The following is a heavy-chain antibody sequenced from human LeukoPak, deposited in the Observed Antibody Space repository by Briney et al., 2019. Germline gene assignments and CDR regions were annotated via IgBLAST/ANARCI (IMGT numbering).Heavy chain of an antibody. CDR2: ISYDGSNK. CDR1: GFTFSSYG. D-gene: IGHD6-13*01. J-gene: IGHJ1*01. Sequence: PGRSLRLSCAASGFTFSSYGMHWVRQAPGKRLEWVAVISYDGSNKYYADSVKGRFTISRDNSKNTLYLQMNSLRAEDTAVYYCALQQLATKYFQHWGQGTLVTVSS. V-gene: IGHV3-30*03. CDR3: ALQQLATKYFQH.